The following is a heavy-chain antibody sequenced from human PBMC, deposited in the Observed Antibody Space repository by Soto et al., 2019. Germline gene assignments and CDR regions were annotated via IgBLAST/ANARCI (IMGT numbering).Heavy chain of an antibody. J-gene: IGHJ2*01. D-gene: IGHD2-15*01. CDR3: ARCYCSVGSCITCWHFDL. V-gene: IGHV1-18*01. Sequence: QVQVVQSGAEVKKPGASVKVACKASGYSFDTFGMSWVRQAPGQGLEWMGWISIEKGDTNSAQKFQDRVTMTTDTSRSTAYMERGSLTSDDTAVYYCARCYCSVGSCITCWHFDLWGRGTLVNVSS. CDR2: ISIEKGDT. CDR1: GYSFDTFG.